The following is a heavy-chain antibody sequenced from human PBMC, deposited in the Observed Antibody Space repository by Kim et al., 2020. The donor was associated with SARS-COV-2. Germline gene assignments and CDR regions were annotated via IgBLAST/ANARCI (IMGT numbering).Heavy chain of an antibody. V-gene: IGHV5-10-1*01. CDR1: GYSFTSYW. D-gene: IGHD2-2*01. Sequence: GESLKISCKGSGYSFTSYWISWVRQMPGKGLEWMGRIDPSDSYTNYSPSFQGHVTISAAKSISTAYLEWSSLKASDTAMYYCARQETIVVVPAAMAELWGQGTLVTVSS. CDR3: ARQETIVVVPAAMAEL. J-gene: IGHJ4*02. CDR2: IDPSDSYT.